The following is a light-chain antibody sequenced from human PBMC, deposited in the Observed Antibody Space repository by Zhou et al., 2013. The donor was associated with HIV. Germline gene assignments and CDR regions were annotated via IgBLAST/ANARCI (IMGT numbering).Light chain of an antibody. CDR3: QQYNDWPRT. CDR1: QSVSSN. CDR2: GAS. V-gene: IGKV3-15*01. J-gene: IGKJ1*01. Sequence: EIVMTQSPATLSVSPGERPTLSCRASQSVSSNLAWYQQKLGQAPRLLIYGASTRATDIPARFSGSGSGTEFTLTISNLQSEDFAGYYCQQYNDWPRTFGQGTKVEIK.